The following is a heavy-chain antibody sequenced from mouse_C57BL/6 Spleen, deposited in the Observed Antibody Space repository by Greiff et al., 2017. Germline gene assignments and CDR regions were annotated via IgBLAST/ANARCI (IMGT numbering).Heavy chain of an antibody. Sequence: DVQLVESGGGLVKPGGSLKLSCAASGFTFSDYGMHWVRQAPEKGLEWVAYISSGSSTIYYADTVKGRFTISRDNAKNTLFLQMTSLRSEDTAMYYCARALTGHFDYWGQGTTLTVSS. CDR3: ARALTGHFDY. J-gene: IGHJ2*01. V-gene: IGHV5-17*01. D-gene: IGHD4-1*01. CDR1: GFTFSDYG. CDR2: ISSGSSTI.